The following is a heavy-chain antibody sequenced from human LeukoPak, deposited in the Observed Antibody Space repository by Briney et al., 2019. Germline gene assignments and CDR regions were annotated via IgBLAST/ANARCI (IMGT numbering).Heavy chain of an antibody. D-gene: IGHD2-15*01. CDR3: ARGGGYCSGGSCNWFDP. CDR1: GYIFTNYG. Sequence: ASVKVSCKASGYIFTNYGISWVRQAPGQGLEWMGWISGYNGHTNYAQKLQGRVTMTTDTSTSTAYMELRSLRSDDTAVYYCARGGGYCSGGSCNWFDPWGQGTLVTVSS. V-gene: IGHV1-18*01. CDR2: ISGYNGHT. J-gene: IGHJ5*02.